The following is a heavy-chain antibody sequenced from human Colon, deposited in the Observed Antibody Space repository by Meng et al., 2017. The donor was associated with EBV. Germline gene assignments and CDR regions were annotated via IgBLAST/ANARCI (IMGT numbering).Heavy chain of an antibody. D-gene: IGHD1-26*01. CDR1: GVSISSNIR. CDR2: IDDSGST. J-gene: IGHJ4*02. Sequence: LQESGPGLVKPSGPLSPTCGVSGVSISSNIRWTWVRQPPGKGLEWIGDIDDSGSTNYNPSLNSRISISLDKSKNHFSLKVNSVTAADTAVYYCARGKQDAWELLAYWGQGALVTVSS. V-gene: IGHV4-4*02. CDR3: ARGKQDAWELLAY.